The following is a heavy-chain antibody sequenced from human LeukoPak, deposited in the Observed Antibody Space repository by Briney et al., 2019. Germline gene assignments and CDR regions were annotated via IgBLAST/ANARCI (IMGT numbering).Heavy chain of an antibody. CDR3: AKSSGLNYYYYYMDV. CDR2: ISSSSSYI. J-gene: IGHJ6*03. CDR1: GFTFSNYG. Sequence: GGSLRLSCAASGFTFSNYGMNWVRQTPGKGLEWVSSISSSSSYIYYADSVKGRFTISRDNAKNSLYLQMNSLRAEDTAVYYCAKSSGLNYYYYYMDVWGKGTTVIASS. D-gene: IGHD6-19*01. V-gene: IGHV3-21*01.